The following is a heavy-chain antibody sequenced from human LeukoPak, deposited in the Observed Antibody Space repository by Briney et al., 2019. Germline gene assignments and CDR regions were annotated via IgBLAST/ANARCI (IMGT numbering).Heavy chain of an antibody. J-gene: IGHJ3*02. V-gene: IGHV3-21*01. Sequence: GGSLRLSCAASGFTFSSYSMNWVRQAPGKGLEWVSSISSSSSYIYYADSVKGRFTISRDNAKNSLYLQMGSLRAEDTAVYYCAREFCSGGSCRAAFDIWGQGTMVAVSS. D-gene: IGHD2-15*01. CDR1: GFTFSSYS. CDR2: ISSSSSYI. CDR3: AREFCSGGSCRAAFDI.